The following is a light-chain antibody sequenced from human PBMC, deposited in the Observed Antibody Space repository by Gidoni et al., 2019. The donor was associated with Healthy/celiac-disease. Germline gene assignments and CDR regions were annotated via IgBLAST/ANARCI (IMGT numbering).Light chain of an antibody. CDR2: AAS. Sequence: DTKMTQAPSSLSASVGDRVTITCRASQSISSYLNWYQQKPGKAPKLLIYAASSLQSGVPSRFSGSGSGTDFTLTISSLQPEDFATYYCQQSYSTLFTFGPGTKVDIK. CDR3: QQSYSTLFT. V-gene: IGKV1-39*01. J-gene: IGKJ3*01. CDR1: QSISSY.